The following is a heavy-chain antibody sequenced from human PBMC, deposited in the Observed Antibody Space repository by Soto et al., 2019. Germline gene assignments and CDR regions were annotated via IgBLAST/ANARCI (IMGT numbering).Heavy chain of an antibody. CDR1: GGSVSSGSYY. J-gene: IGHJ5*02. V-gene: IGHV4-61*01. D-gene: IGHD6-13*01. CDR3: ARVAAAVWGWFDP. CDR2: IYYSGST. Sequence: SETLSLTCTVSGGSVSSGSYYWSWIRQPPGKGLEWIGYIYYSGSTNYNPSLKSRVTISVDTSKNQFSLKLSSVTAADTAVYYCARVAAAVWGWFDPWGQGTLVTVSS.